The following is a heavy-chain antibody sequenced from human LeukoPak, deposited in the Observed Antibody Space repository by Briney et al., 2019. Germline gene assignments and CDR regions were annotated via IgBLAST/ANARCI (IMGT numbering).Heavy chain of an antibody. V-gene: IGHV4-34*01. CDR3: ARDRYYDSSGYYC. CDR2: INHSGST. D-gene: IGHD3-22*01. CDR1: GGSFSGYY. Sequence: PSETLSLTCAVYGGSFSGYYWSWIRQPPGKGLEWIGEINHSGSTNYNPSLKSRITISVDTSKNQFSLKLSSVTAADTAVYYCARDRYYDSSGYYCWGQGTLVTVSS. J-gene: IGHJ4*02.